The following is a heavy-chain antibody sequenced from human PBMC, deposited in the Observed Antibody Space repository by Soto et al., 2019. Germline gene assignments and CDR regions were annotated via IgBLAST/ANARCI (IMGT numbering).Heavy chain of an antibody. CDR2: IYNSGRT. Sequence: SETLSLTCTVSGGSISSNIYHWGWIRQPPGKGLEWIGRIYNSGRTYYNASLKSQVSISIDTSKNKYSMKLTTVTAADTVVYYCARHPVYATGWQIDYWGQGALVTVSS. V-gene: IGHV4-39*01. CDR1: GGSISSNIYH. CDR3: ARHPVYATGWQIDY. D-gene: IGHD2-2*01. J-gene: IGHJ4*02.